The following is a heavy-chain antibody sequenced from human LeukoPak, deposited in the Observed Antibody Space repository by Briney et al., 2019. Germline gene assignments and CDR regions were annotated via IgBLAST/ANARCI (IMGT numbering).Heavy chain of an antibody. J-gene: IGHJ3*02. CDR2: IKQDGSEK. D-gene: IGHD3-16*02. CDR3: ARSSMITFGGVIVKAFDI. V-gene: IGHV3-7*03. CDR1: GFTFSSYW. Sequence: GGSLRLSCAASGFTFSSYWMSWVRQAPGKGLEWVANIKQDGSEKYYVDSVKVRFTISRDNAKNSLYLQMSSLRAEDTAVYYCARSSMITFGGVIVKAFDIWGQGTMVTVSS.